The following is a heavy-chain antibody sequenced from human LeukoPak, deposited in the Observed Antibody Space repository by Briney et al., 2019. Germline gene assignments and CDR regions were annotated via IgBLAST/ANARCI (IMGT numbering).Heavy chain of an antibody. CDR3: ARAMVVAATNDAFDI. V-gene: IGHV4-31*03. CDR1: GGSFSSGGYY. CDR2: IYYSGST. D-gene: IGHD2-15*01. Sequence: SGTLSLTCTVSGGSFSSGGYYWSWIRQHPGKGLEWIGYIYYSGSTYYNPSLKSRVTISVDTSKNQFSLKLSSVTAADTAVYYCARAMVVAATNDAFDIWGQGTMVTVSS. J-gene: IGHJ3*02.